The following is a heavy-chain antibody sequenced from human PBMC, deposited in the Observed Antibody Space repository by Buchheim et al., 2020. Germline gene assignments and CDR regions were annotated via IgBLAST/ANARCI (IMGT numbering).Heavy chain of an antibody. CDR1: GGSISSSSSS. D-gene: IGHD3-10*01. Sequence: QLQLQESGPGLVKPSETLSLTCTVSGGSISSSSSSWAWIRQPPGEGLEWIGNIYYSGNTYYNPSLKSRLTISVDPSKNQFSLKLSSVTAADTAVYYCARFLGSGTSYWYFDLWGRGTL. CDR2: IYYSGNT. J-gene: IGHJ2*01. CDR3: ARFLGSGTSYWYFDL. V-gene: IGHV4-39*01.